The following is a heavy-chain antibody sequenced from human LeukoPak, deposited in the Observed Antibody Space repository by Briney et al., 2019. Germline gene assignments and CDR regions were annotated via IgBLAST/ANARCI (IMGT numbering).Heavy chain of an antibody. V-gene: IGHV3-9*01. D-gene: IGHD7-27*01. Sequence: GGSLRLSCAASGFIFDDYSMHWVRQAPGKGLEWVSGITSNSDNIGYADSVKGRFTISRDNAKNSLYLQMNSLRTEDTALYYCAKGDWGFPFDYWGQGTLVTVSS. J-gene: IGHJ4*02. CDR3: AKGDWGFPFDY. CDR2: ITSNSDNI. CDR1: GFIFDDYS.